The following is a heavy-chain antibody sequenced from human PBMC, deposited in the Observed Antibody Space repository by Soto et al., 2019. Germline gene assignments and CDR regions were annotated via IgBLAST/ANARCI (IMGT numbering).Heavy chain of an antibody. V-gene: IGHV4-31*03. D-gene: IGHD3-10*01. J-gene: IGHJ6*04. CDR2: IYYSGST. CDR1: GGSISSDGNY. CDR3: ARARRVRGIIYYYGMDV. Sequence: PSETLSLTCTVSGGSISSDGNYWSWIRQHPGKGLEWIGYIYYSGSTNYNPSLKSRVTISVDTSKNQFSLKLNSVTAADTAVYYCARARRVRGIIYYYGMDVWGKGTTVTVSS.